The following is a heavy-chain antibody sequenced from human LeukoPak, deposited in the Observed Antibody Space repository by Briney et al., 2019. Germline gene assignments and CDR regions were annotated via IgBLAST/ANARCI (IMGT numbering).Heavy chain of an antibody. D-gene: IGHD3-10*01. V-gene: IGHV3-74*01. CDR3: AREVGSGNSDRYFDY. Sequence: GGSLRLSCAASEFTFSNYWIHWVRQAPGKGLVWVSRINGDGSGTNYADSVKGRFTISRDNSNNTLYLQMKSLRAEDTAVYYCAREVGSGNSDRYFDYWGQGTLVTVSS. CDR1: EFTFSNYW. CDR2: INGDGSGT. J-gene: IGHJ4*02.